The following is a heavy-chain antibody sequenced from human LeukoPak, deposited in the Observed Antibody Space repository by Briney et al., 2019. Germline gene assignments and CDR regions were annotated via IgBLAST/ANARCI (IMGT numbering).Heavy chain of an antibody. CDR2: INHSGST. V-gene: IGHV4-34*01. D-gene: IGHD2-15*01. CDR3: ASPCGGGSCYSGGSFDY. Sequence: PSETLSLTCAVYGGSFSGYYWSWIRQPPGKGLEWIGEINHSGSTNYNPSLKSRVTISVDTSKNQFSLKLSSVTAADTAVYYCASPCGGGSCYSGGSFDYWGQGTLVTVSS. CDR1: GGSFSGYY. J-gene: IGHJ4*02.